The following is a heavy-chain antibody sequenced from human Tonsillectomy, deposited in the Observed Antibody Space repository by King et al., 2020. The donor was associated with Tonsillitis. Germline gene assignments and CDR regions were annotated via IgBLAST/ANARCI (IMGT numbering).Heavy chain of an antibody. D-gene: IGHD3-3*01. CDR1: GGTFSSYA. J-gene: IGHJ6*02. Sequence: QLVQSGAEVKKPGSSVKVSCKASGGTFSSYAISWVRQAPGQGLEWMGGIIPIFGTANYAQKFQGRVTITADESTSTAYMELSSLRSEDTAVYYRARDRRNYDFWSGYYTGGYYYYYGMDVWGQGTTVTVSS. V-gene: IGHV1-69*12. CDR2: IIPIFGTA. CDR3: ARDRRNYDFWSGYYTGGYYYYYGMDV.